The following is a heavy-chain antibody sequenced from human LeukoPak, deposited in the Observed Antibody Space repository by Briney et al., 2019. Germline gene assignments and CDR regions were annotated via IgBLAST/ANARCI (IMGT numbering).Heavy chain of an antibody. J-gene: IGHJ6*02. CDR3: AESTLRYFDWLTTAYYRMDV. V-gene: IGHV3-30-3*01. D-gene: IGHD3-9*01. Sequence: GGALRLSCVASGVTLTGYWMGGVREAPGEGLEWGAVISYDGGNNYSADSVKGRLTISRDNSKNPLHLQMNSLRAEDPAVYYCAESTLRYFDWLTTAYYRMDVWGQGTTVTVSS. CDR1: GVTLTGYW. CDR2: ISYDGGNN.